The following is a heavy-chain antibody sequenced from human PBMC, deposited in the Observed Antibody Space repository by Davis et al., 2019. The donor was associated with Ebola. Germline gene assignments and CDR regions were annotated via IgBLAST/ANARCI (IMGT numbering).Heavy chain of an antibody. J-gene: IGHJ6*02. Sequence: GESLKISCAASGFTFSGSAIHWVRQASGKGLEWVGRIRSKANSYATAYAASVKGRFTISRDDSKNTAYLQMNSLKTEDTAVYYCTTDRHIVVVPAAIGYYYGMDVWGQGTTVTVSS. CDR3: TTDRHIVVVPAAIGYYYGMDV. CDR2: IRSKANSYAT. CDR1: GFTFSGSA. V-gene: IGHV3-73*01. D-gene: IGHD2-2*02.